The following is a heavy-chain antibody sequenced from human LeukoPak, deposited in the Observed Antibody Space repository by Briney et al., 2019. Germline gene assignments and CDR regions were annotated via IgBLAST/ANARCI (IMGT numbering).Heavy chain of an antibody. J-gene: IGHJ4*02. D-gene: IGHD3-22*01. Sequence: GGSLRLSCAASGFTFSSYAMSWVRQAPGKGLEWVSSITGSSASTYYADSVKGRFTISRDNSKNTLYLQMNSLRTEDTAVYFCAKLDYYDTHWGQGTLVTVSS. V-gene: IGHV3-23*01. CDR1: GFTFSSYA. CDR3: AKLDYYDTH. CDR2: ITGSSAST.